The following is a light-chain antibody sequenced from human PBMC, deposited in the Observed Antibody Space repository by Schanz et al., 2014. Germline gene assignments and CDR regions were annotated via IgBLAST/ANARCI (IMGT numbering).Light chain of an antibody. Sequence: EIVMTQSPATLSVSPGERATLSCRASQSVSTNSLAWYQQKPGQAPRLLIYGASSRATGIPDRFSGSGSGTDFTLTISRLEPEDFAVYYCQQRGGSVWTFGQGTKVEI. J-gene: IGKJ1*01. CDR2: GAS. V-gene: IGKV3-20*01. CDR1: QSVSTNS. CDR3: QQRGGSVWT.